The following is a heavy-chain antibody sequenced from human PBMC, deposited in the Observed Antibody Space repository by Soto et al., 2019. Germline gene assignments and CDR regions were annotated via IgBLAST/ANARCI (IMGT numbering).Heavy chain of an antibody. CDR2: IIAYNGKT. V-gene: IGHV1-18*01. CDR3: AGRIAVAGHDAFDI. CDR1: GCTFSSYT. Sequence: ASVKVSCKASGCTFSSYTISWVRQAPGQGLEWMGWIIAYNGKTNYAQKLQGRVTMTTDTSTSTAYMELRSLRSDDTAVYYCAGRIAVAGHDAFDIWGQGTMVTVSS. J-gene: IGHJ3*02. D-gene: IGHD6-19*01.